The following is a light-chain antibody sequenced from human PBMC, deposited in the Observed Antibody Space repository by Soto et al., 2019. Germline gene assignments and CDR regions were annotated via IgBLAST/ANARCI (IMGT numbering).Light chain of an antibody. CDR3: QQYVISPFT. CDR2: DVS. Sequence: EIVLTQSPGTLSLSPGERATLSCRASQSVGSSYLAWYQQKPGQAPRLLIYDVSSRATGSPDRFSGSGSGTDFTLTISRLEPEDFAVYYCQQYVISPFTFGPGTKVDI. V-gene: IGKV3-20*01. CDR1: QSVGSSY. J-gene: IGKJ3*01.